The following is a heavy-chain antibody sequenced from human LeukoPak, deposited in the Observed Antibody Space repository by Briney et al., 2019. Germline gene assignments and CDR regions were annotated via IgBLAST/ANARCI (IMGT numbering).Heavy chain of an antibody. D-gene: IGHD2-2*01. J-gene: IGHJ6*02. Sequence: PGGSLRLSCAASGFTFSSYGMHWVRRAPGKGLEWVAVISYDGSNKYYADSVKGRFTISRDNSKNTLYLQMNSLRAEDTAVYYCAKEYCSSTSCFSSPYYYYGMDVWGQGTTVTVSS. CDR3: AKEYCSSTSCFSSPYYYYGMDV. CDR2: ISYDGSNK. V-gene: IGHV3-30*18. CDR1: GFTFSSYG.